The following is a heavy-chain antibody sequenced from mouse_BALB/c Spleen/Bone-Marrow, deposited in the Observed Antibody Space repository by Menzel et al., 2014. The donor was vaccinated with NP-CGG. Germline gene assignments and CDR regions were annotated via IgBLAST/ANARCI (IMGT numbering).Heavy chain of an antibody. V-gene: IGHV1-9*01. CDR1: GYTFSSYW. Sequence: QVQLQQSGAELMKPGASVKISFKATGYTFSSYWIEWVKQRPGHGLEWIGEILPGSGSTNYNEKFKGKATFTADTSSNTANIQLSSRSSEGSAVYYCARGGVRGGYWYFDVWGAGTTVTVSS. CDR3: ARGGVRGGYWYFDV. CDR2: ILPGSGST. J-gene: IGHJ1*01.